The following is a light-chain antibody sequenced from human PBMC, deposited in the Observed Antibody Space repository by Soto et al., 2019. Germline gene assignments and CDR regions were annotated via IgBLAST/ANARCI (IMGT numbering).Light chain of an antibody. CDR2: EGS. V-gene: IGLV2-23*01. J-gene: IGLJ3*02. CDR1: SSDVGSYNL. CDR3: CSYAGSRV. Sequence: QSALTQPASVSRTPGQSITISCTRTSSDVGSYNLVSWYQQHPGKAPKLMIYEGSKRPSGVSNRFSGSKSGNTASLTISGLQAEDEADYYCCSYAGSRVFGGGTKLTVL.